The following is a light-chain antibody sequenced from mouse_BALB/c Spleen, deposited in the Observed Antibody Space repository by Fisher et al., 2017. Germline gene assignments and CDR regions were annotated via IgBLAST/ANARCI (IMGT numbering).Light chain of an antibody. CDR2: STS. CDR1: SSVSY. V-gene: IGKV4-68*01. J-gene: IGKJ4*01. CDR3: QQWSSNPPT. Sequence: IVLTQSPAIMSASLGEEITLTCSASSSVSYMHWYQQKPGSSPKLWIYSTSKLASGVPGRFSGSGSGNSYSLTISSMEAEDAATYYCQQWSSNPPTFGSGTKLEIK.